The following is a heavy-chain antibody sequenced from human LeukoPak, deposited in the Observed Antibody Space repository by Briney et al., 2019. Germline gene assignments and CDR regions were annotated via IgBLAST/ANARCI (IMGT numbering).Heavy chain of an antibody. V-gene: IGHV3-53*01. CDR1: GFTLSSNY. D-gene: IGHD6-13*01. Sequence: PGGSLRLSCAASGFTLSSNYMSWVRQAPGKGLEWVWVIYNGGSTYYPDSVQGRFTISRDKSDNELYTQMNSLRGEDTSVYYCARMSSSSRGGMDVWGEASTVTVP. CDR3: ARMSSSSRGGMDV. J-gene: IGHJ6*02. CDR2: IYNGGST.